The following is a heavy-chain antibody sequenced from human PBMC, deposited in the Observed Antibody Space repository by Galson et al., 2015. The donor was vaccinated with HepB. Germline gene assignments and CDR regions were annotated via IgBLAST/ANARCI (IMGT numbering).Heavy chain of an antibody. V-gene: IGHV3-33*01. Sequence: SLRLSCAASGFTFSSYGMHWVRQAPGKGLEWVAVIWYDGSNKYYADSVKGRFTISRDNSKNTLYLQMNSLRAEDTAVYYCARDGSSSWYYYYGMDVWGQGTTVTVSS. J-gene: IGHJ6*02. D-gene: IGHD6-13*01. CDR1: GFTFSSYG. CDR3: ARDGSSSWYYYYGMDV. CDR2: IWYDGSNK.